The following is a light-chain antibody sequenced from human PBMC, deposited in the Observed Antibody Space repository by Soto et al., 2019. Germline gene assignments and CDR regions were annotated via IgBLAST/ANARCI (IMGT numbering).Light chain of an antibody. V-gene: IGKV3-20*01. CDR3: QHRGSTRFT. Sequence: EIVLTQSPGTLSLSPGERATLSCRASQSVRSSDVTWYQQQPGQAPRLLIYGAFNRATDIPDRFSGSGSGTDFTLTISRLEPEDFAVYYCQHRGSTRFTFGQGTRLEIK. CDR2: GAF. J-gene: IGKJ2*01. CDR1: QSVRSSD.